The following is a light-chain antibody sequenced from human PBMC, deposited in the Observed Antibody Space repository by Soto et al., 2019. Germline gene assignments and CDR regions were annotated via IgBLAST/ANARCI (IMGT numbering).Light chain of an antibody. J-gene: IGKJ1*01. Sequence: EIQMTQSPSSLSASVGDRVTITCRASQGISNYLAWYQQKPGKVPKLLIYAASTLQAGVPSQFSGSGSGTDFTLTISSLQHEDVATYYCQKYNSAPWTFGQGTKVEIK. CDR3: QKYNSAPWT. CDR2: AAS. V-gene: IGKV1-27*01. CDR1: QGISNY.